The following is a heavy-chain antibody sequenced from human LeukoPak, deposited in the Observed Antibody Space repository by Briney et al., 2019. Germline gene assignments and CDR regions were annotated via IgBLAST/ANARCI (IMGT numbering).Heavy chain of an antibody. CDR3: AKTTGYSSGWFDSYFDY. Sequence: GRSLRLSCAASGFTFSSYGMHWVRQAPGKGLVWVSRINSDGSTTTYADSVKGRFTISRDNAKNTLYLQMNSLRAEDTAVYYCAKTTGYSSGWFDSYFDYWGQGTLVTVSS. J-gene: IGHJ4*02. CDR2: INSDGSTT. D-gene: IGHD6-19*01. V-gene: IGHV3-74*01. CDR1: GFTFSSYG.